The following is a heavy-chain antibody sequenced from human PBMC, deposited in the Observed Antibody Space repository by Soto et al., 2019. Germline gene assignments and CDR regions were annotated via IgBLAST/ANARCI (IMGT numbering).Heavy chain of an antibody. CDR2: INPNSGVT. Sequence: ASVKVSCKASGYTFTGYYIHWVRQAPGHGLEWMGWINPNSGVTNYSQKFQGWVTMTRDTSISKAYMELSSLRSDDTAVYYCAXEGDYYGSGSAENWFDPWGQGTLVTVSS. J-gene: IGHJ5*02. V-gene: IGHV1-2*04. CDR3: AXEGDYYGSGSAENWFDP. D-gene: IGHD3-10*01. CDR1: GYTFTGYY.